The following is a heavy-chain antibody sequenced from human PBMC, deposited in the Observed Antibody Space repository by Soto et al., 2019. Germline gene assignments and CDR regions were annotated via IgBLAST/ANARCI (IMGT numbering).Heavy chain of an antibody. V-gene: IGHV3-21*01. D-gene: IGHD3-22*01. J-gene: IGHJ6*02. CDR3: ARDGSDYYDIYYYYGMDV. CDR1: GFTVSSNY. Sequence: GGSLRLSCVTSGFTVSSNYMSWVRQAPGKGLEWVSSISSSSSYIYYADSVKGRFTISRDNAKNSLYLQMNSLRAEDTAVYYCARDGSDYYDIYYYYGMDVWGQGTTVTVSS. CDR2: ISSSSSYI.